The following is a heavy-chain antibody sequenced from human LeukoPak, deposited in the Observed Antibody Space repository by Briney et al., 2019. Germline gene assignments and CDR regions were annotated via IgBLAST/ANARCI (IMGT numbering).Heavy chain of an antibody. J-gene: IGHJ3*01. V-gene: IGHV3-7*03. CDR2: INSDGSEG. Sequence: GGSLRLSCAASGFTFSSYGMHWVRQAPGKGLEWVASINSDGSEGYYADVVKGRFTISRDNAKNSLYLQINSLRAEDTAVYCCARSSYSSSSSVWGQGTMVTVSS. CDR3: ARSSYSSSSSV. CDR1: GFTFSSYG. D-gene: IGHD6-6*01.